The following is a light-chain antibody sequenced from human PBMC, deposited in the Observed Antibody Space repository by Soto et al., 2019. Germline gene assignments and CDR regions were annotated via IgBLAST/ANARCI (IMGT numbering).Light chain of an antibody. J-gene: IGKJ4*01. CDR3: QQYGSSPNT. Sequence: EIVLTQSPGTLSLAPGERATLSCRARQRVSSSYLAWYQQKPGQAPRLLIYGASSRATGIPDRFSGSGSGTDFTLTISRLEPEDFAVYYCQQYGSSPNTFGGGTKVEIK. CDR1: QRVSSSY. V-gene: IGKV3-20*01. CDR2: GAS.